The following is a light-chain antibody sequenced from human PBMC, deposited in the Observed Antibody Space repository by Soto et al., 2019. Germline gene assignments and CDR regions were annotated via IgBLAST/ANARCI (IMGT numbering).Light chain of an antibody. V-gene: IGLV2-23*02. CDR3: CSYAGSRVV. CDR2: EVS. J-gene: IGLJ1*01. Sequence: QSVLTQPASVSGSPGQSITISCTGTSSDVGSYNLVSWYQQHPGKAPKLMIYEVSKRPSGVSNRFSGSKSGNTASLTISGLQAEDEADYYCCSYAGSRVVFGTGTQLTVL. CDR1: SSDVGSYNL.